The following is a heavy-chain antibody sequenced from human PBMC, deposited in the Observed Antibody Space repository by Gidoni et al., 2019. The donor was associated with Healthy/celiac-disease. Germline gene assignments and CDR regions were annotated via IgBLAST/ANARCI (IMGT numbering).Heavy chain of an antibody. J-gene: IGHJ4*02. Sequence: QLQLQESGPGLVKPSETLSLTCTVSGGSISRSSYYWGWIRQPPGKGLEWIGSIYYSGSTYYNPSLKSRVTISVDTSKNQFSLKLSSVTAADTAVYYCARHGYCSSTSCYFDYWGQGTLVTVSS. V-gene: IGHV4-39*01. CDR1: GGSISRSSYY. CDR2: IYYSGST. CDR3: ARHGYCSSTSCYFDY. D-gene: IGHD2-2*03.